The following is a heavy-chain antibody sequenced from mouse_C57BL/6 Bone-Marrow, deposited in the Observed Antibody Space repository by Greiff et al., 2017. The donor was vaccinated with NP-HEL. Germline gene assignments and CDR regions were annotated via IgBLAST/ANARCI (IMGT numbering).Heavy chain of an antibody. V-gene: IGHV4-1*01. J-gene: IGHJ2*01. D-gene: IGHD1-1*01. CDR2: INPDSSTI. CDR3: ATPYYPYFDY. Sequence: EVQLQQSGGGLVQPGGSLKLSCAASGIAFSRYWVSWVRRAPGKGLEWIGEINPDSSTINYAPSLKDKFIISRDNANNTLYLQMSKVRSEDTALYYCATPYYPYFDYWGQGTTLTVSS. CDR1: GIAFSRYW.